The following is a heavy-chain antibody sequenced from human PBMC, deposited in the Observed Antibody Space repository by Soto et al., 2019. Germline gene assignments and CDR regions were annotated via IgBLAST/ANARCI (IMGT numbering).Heavy chain of an antibody. J-gene: IGHJ4*02. CDR3: ATVSPWTGGYPPWAY. D-gene: IGHD5-12*01. Sequence: GASVKVSCKVSGYTLTELSMHWVRQAPGEGLEWMGGFDPEDGETIYAQKFQGRVTMTEDTSTDTAYMELSSLRSEDTAVYYCATVSPWTGGYPPWAYWGQGTLVTVSS. CDR2: FDPEDGET. V-gene: IGHV1-24*01. CDR1: GYTLTELS.